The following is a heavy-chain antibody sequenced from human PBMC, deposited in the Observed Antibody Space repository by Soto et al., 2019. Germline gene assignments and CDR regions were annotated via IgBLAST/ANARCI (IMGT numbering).Heavy chain of an antibody. CDR2: IYHSGST. Sequence: QLQLQESGSGLVKPSQTLSLTCAVSGGSISSGGYSWSWIRQPPGKGLEWIGYIYHSGSTYYNPSPRGGDPIKVDRPNTHFPLKLSSVPAADTAVYSCPRVPARGGQGTRVTVSS. J-gene: IGHJ4*02. D-gene: IGHD2-2*01. CDR1: GGSISSGGYS. CDR3: PRVPAR. V-gene: IGHV4-30-2*01.